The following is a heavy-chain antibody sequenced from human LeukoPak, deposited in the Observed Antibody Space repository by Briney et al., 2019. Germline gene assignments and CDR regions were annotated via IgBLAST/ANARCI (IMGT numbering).Heavy chain of an antibody. Sequence: SETLSLTCTVSGGSITYSSHYWGWIRQPPGKGLEWIGTINYSGNTYYNPSLESRVTISVDTSKNQFSLKLSSVTAADTAVYYCARGRREGYNLRNYDYWGQGTLVTVSS. CDR1: GGSITYSSHY. D-gene: IGHD5-24*01. CDR2: INYSGNT. V-gene: IGHV4-39*07. CDR3: ARGRREGYNLRNYDY. J-gene: IGHJ4*02.